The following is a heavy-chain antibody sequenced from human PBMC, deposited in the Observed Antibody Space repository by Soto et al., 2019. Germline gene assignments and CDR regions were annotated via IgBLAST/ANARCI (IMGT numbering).Heavy chain of an antibody. CDR2: IYYRGST. CDR3: ARLTYDSSGYPFDY. D-gene: IGHD3-22*01. V-gene: IGHV4-59*01. Sequence: PSETLSLTCTVSGGSISSYYWSWIRQPPGKGLEWIGYIYYRGSTNYNPSLKSRVTISVDTSKNQFSLKLSSVTAADTAVYYCARLTYDSSGYPFDYWGQGTLVTVSS. J-gene: IGHJ4*02. CDR1: GGSISSYY.